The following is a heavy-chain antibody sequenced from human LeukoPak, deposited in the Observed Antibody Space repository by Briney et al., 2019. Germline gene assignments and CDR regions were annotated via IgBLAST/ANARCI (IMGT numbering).Heavy chain of an antibody. CDR1: GFTFGGYS. Sequence: GGSLRLSCAASGFTFGGYSMNWVRQAPGKGLEWISYIGIDSGNTNYADSVKGRFTISGDKAKNSLYLQMNSLRVEDTAVYYCARDYKYAFDNWGQGTLVTVSS. V-gene: IGHV3-48*01. J-gene: IGHJ4*02. CDR2: IGIDSGNT. CDR3: ARDYKYAFDN. D-gene: IGHD5-24*01.